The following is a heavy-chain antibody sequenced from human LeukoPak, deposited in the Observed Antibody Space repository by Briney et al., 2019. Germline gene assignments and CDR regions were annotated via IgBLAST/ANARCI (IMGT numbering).Heavy chain of an antibody. D-gene: IGHD3-22*01. CDR2: ISAYNGNT. J-gene: IGHJ6*03. Sequence: AAVKVSCKASGYTFTSYGISWVRQAPGQGLEWMGWISAYNGNTNYAQKLQGRVTMTTDTSTSTAYMELRSLRSDDTAVYYCARESPIVVVNYYYYYMDVWGKGTTVTISS. CDR3: ARESPIVVVNYYYYYMDV. V-gene: IGHV1-18*01. CDR1: GYTFTSYG.